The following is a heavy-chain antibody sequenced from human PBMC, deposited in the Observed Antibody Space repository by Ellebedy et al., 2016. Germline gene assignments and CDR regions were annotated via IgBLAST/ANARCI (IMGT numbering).Heavy chain of an antibody. CDR3: ARDRRITMVRGVFDAFDI. CDR1: GFTFSSHS. CDR2: IHSSSSTI. J-gene: IGHJ3*02. Sequence: GGSLRLSXAASGFTFSSHSMNWVRQAPGKGLEWVSYIHSSSSTIYYADSVKGRFTISRDNAKNSLYLQMNSLRAEDTAVYYCARDRRITMVRGVFDAFDIWGQGTMVTVSS. V-gene: IGHV3-48*04. D-gene: IGHD3-10*01.